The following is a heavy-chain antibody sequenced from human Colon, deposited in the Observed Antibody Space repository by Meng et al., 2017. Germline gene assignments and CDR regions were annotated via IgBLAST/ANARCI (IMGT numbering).Heavy chain of an antibody. J-gene: IGHJ4*02. D-gene: IGHD3-10*01. CDR2: TYYRSEWQN. V-gene: IGHV6-1*01. CDR1: GDSVSSNRAL. CDR3: TTWYGEY. Sequence: QVQLQQSGPELVKPSQTISLTCAISGDSVSSNRALWHWVRQSPSRGLEWLGQTYYRSEWQNHYGVSVKSRITINADTSRNHFSLHLNSVTPEDTAVYYCTTWYGEYWGQGTLVTVSS.